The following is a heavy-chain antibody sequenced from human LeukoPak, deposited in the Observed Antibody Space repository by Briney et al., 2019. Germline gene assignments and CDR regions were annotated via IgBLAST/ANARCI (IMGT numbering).Heavy chain of an antibody. Sequence: PSETLSLTCAVYGGSFSGYYWSWIRQPPGKGLEWIGEINHSGSTNYNPSLKSLVTISVDTSKNQFSQKLSSVTAADPAVYYCARGRGKKLRFLEWLLVAPFDYWGQGTLVTVSS. D-gene: IGHD3-3*01. J-gene: IGHJ4*02. CDR3: ARGRGKKLRFLEWLLVAPFDY. CDR1: GGSFSGYY. CDR2: INHSGST. V-gene: IGHV4-34*01.